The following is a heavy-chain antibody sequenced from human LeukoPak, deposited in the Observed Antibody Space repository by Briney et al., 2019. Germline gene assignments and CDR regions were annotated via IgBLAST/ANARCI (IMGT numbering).Heavy chain of an antibody. Sequence: GGSLRLSCAASGFTFSNYWMSWVRQAPGKGLEWVANIKQDGSVKYYVDSLKGRFTISRDNAKNSLYLQMNSLRAEDTAVYYCAKEIGCNYYYGRDVWGQRTTVTASS. J-gene: IGHJ6*02. D-gene: IGHD2-8*01. CDR3: AKEIGCNYYYGRDV. V-gene: IGHV3-7*01. CDR2: IKQDGSVK. CDR1: GFTFSNYW.